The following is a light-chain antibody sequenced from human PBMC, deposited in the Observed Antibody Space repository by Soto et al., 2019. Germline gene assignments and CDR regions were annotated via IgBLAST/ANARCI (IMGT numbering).Light chain of an antibody. J-gene: IGKJ1*01. Sequence: EIVMTHSPATLSVSPGGAATLSCRASQSVSSNLAWYQQKHGQAPRLIIYGASTRATGIPARFSGSGSGTECTLTISSLQSEDFAVYYCQQYNNWPETLGQGTKVDIK. CDR3: QQYNNWPET. CDR2: GAS. CDR1: QSVSSN. V-gene: IGKV3-15*01.